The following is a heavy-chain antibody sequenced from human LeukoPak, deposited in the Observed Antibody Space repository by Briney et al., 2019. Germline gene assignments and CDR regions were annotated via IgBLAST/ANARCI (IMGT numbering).Heavy chain of an antibody. CDR2: ISGSGGST. V-gene: IGHV3-23*01. CDR1: GFTFSSYA. D-gene: IGHD3-22*01. Sequence: GGSLRLSCAASGFTFSSYAMSWVRQAPGKGLEWVSAISGSGGSTYYADSVKGRFTISRDNSKNTLYLQMNSLRAEDTAVYYCAKDLLDDSSGYYSDYWGQGTLVTVSS. J-gene: IGHJ4*02. CDR3: AKDLLDDSSGYYSDY.